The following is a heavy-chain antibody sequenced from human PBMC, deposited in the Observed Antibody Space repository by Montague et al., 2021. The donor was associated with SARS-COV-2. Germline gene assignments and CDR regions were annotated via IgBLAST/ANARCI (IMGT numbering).Heavy chain of an antibody. V-gene: IGHV3-21*01. CDR1: GFTFSNYF. Sequence: SLRLSCAASGFTFSNYFMNWVRQAPGQGLEWVSSLSGSSTHKYSSDSLKGRFTISRDNAKNSLYLQINSLRAEDTAVYYCARGYLDVWSGNHYGMDVWGQGTTVTVSS. CDR3: ARGYLDVWSGNHYGMDV. J-gene: IGHJ6*02. CDR2: LSGSSTHK. D-gene: IGHD3-3*01.